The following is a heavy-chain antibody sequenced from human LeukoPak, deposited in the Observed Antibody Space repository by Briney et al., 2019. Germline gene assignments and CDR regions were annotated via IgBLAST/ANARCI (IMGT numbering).Heavy chain of an antibody. CDR2: ISHDGAVT. Sequence: GSLRLSCTASGFSFSSYVMHWVRQAPGKGLMWVSRISHDGAVTSYADSVRGRFTVSRDNAKNTLYLQMNSLRAEDTAAYYCTRDLNFNFFDVWGRGTLVTVSS. CDR3: TRDLNFNFFDV. J-gene: IGHJ2*01. D-gene: IGHD5-24*01. CDR1: GFSFSSYV. V-gene: IGHV3-74*01.